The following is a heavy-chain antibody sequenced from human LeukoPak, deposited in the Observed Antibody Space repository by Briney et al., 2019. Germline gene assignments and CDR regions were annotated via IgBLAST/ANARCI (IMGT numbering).Heavy chain of an antibody. CDR2: IYYSGST. D-gene: IGHD3-3*01. CDR1: GGSINSYY. Sequence: SETLSLTCTVSGGSINSYYWSWIRQPPGKGLEWIGYIYYSGSTNYNPSLKSRVTMSVDTSKNQFSLKLSSVTAADTAVYYCATHYDFWSGYRHDAFDIWGQGTMVTVSS. V-gene: IGHV4-59*01. CDR3: ATHYDFWSGYRHDAFDI. J-gene: IGHJ3*02.